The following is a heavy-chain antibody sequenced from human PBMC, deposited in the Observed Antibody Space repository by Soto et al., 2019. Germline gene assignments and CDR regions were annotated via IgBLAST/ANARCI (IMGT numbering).Heavy chain of an antibody. D-gene: IGHD5-18*01. Sequence: QVQLVESGGGVVQPGRSLRLSCAASGLTFINYNMHWVRQAPGKGLEWVAVISYDGSITKYADSVKGRFTISRDNSTNTLWLQMNGLRAEDTAMYYCARDPESRRGPTDGYGYWGQGILVIVSS. CDR3: ARDPESRRGPTDGYGY. J-gene: IGHJ4*01. CDR2: ISYDGSIT. V-gene: IGHV3-30*04. CDR1: GLTFINYN.